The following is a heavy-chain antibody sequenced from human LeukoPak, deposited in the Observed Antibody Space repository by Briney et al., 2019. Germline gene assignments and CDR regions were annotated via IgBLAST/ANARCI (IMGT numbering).Heavy chain of an antibody. D-gene: IGHD2-2*02. Sequence: ASVKVSCKASGYTFTGYYMHWLRQAPGQGLEWMGWINPNSGGTNYAQKFQGRVTMTRDTSISTAYMELSRLRSDDTAVYYCARDLILHDIVVVPAAIEVDYWGQGTLVTVSS. V-gene: IGHV1-2*02. CDR3: ARDLILHDIVVVPAAIEVDY. J-gene: IGHJ4*02. CDR2: INPNSGGT. CDR1: GYTFTGYY.